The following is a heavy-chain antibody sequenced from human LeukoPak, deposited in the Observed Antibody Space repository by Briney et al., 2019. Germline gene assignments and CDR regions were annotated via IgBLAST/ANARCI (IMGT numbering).Heavy chain of an antibody. CDR3: TRLLEWISEGY. CDR1: GFTFSGSA. V-gene: IGHV3-73*01. D-gene: IGHD3-3*01. J-gene: IGHJ4*02. Sequence: GGSLRLSCAASGFTFSGSAMHWVRQASGKGLKWVGRIRSKANSYATAYAASVKGRFTISRDDSKNTAYLQMNSLKTEDTAVYYCTRLLEWISEGYWGQGTLVTVSS. CDR2: IRSKANSYAT.